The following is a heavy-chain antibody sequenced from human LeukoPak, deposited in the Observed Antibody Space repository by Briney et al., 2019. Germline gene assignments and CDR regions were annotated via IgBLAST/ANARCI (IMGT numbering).Heavy chain of an antibody. CDR2: IYPGDSDT. CDR1: GYTFTNYW. J-gene: IGHJ1*01. CDR3: ARPYDYGDYGYFQH. Sequence: GESLKISCKGSGYTFTNYWIGWVRQMPGKGLEWMGVIYPGDSDTRYSPSFQGQVTISADKSISTAYLQWSSLKASDTAMYYCARPYDYGDYGYFQHWGQGTLVTVSS. V-gene: IGHV5-51*01. D-gene: IGHD4-17*01.